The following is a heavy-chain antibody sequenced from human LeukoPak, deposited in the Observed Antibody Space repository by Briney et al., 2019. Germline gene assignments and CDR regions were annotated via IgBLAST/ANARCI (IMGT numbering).Heavy chain of an antibody. D-gene: IGHD5-12*01. CDR3: ASRGSGYRYFQH. CDR1: GSSISSYY. Sequence: SETLSLTCTVSGSSISSYYWSWIRQPPGKGLEWIGYIYYSGSTNYNPSLKSRVTISVDTSKNQFSLKLSSVTAADTAVYYCASRGSGYRYFQHWGQGTLVTVSS. CDR2: IYYSGST. V-gene: IGHV4-59*01. J-gene: IGHJ1*01.